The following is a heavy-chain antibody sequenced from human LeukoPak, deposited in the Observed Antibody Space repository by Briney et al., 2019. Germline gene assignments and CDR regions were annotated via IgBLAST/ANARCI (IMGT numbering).Heavy chain of an antibody. CDR1: GFTFSSYA. Sequence: GGSLRLSCAASGFTFSSYAMHWVRQAPGKGLEWVAVISYDGSNKYYADSVKGRFTISRDNSKNTLYLRLNSLRVEDTATYYCVKDRYCPEVTCFGGGFEYWGQGTLVVVSS. CDR2: ISYDGSNK. CDR3: VKDRYCPEVTCFGGGFEY. J-gene: IGHJ4*02. V-gene: IGHV3-30*04. D-gene: IGHD2-8*02.